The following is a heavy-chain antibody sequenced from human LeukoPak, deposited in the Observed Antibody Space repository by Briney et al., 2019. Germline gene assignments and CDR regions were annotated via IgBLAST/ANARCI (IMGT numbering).Heavy chain of an antibody. D-gene: IGHD6-19*01. CDR3: AKEAVAGTIDY. J-gene: IGHJ4*02. CDR2: ISGRGGTI. Sequence: GGSLRLSCAASGFTFSSYAINWVRQAPGKGLEWVSAISGRGGTIYYADSVKGRFTISRDNSKNTLYLQMNSLRAEDTAVYYCAKEAVAGTIDYWGQGTLVTVSS. CDR1: GFTFSSYA. V-gene: IGHV3-23*01.